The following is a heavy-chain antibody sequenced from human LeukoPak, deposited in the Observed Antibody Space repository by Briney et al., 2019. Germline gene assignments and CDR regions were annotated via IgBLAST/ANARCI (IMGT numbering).Heavy chain of an antibody. V-gene: IGHV3-48*04. D-gene: IGHD3-10*01. CDR2: ISGRVNTI. J-gene: IGHJ6*02. Sequence: GGSLRLSCAASGFTFSSYGMHWVRQAPGKRLEWVSYISGRVNTIYYADSVKGRFTISRDNAKNSLYLQMNSLRAEDTAVYYCARDRAGSAPYYYGMDVWGQGTTVTVSS. CDR3: ARDRAGSAPYYYGMDV. CDR1: GFTFSSYG.